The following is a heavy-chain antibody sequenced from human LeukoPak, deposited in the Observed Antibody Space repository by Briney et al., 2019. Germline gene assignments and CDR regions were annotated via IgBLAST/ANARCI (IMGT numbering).Heavy chain of an antibody. D-gene: IGHD6-13*01. CDR3: ARDPPGPNTWYSDY. V-gene: IGHV3-23*01. Sequence: GGSLRLSCAASGFTFSSYAMSWVRQAPGKGLEWVSAISGSGGSTYYADSVKGRFTISRDNAKNSLYLQMNSLRAEDTAVYYCARDPPGPNTWYSDYWGQGTLVTVSS. J-gene: IGHJ4*02. CDR1: GFTFSSYA. CDR2: ISGSGGST.